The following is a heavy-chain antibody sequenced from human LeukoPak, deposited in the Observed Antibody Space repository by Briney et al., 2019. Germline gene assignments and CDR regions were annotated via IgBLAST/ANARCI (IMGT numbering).Heavy chain of an antibody. J-gene: IGHJ4*02. V-gene: IGHV5-51*01. CDR3: AGHFSVLHNEIAGFGN. CDR1: GDSFTNSW. Sequence: GESLKISCKGSGDSFTNSWIGWVRQMPGKGLEWMGIIYGGNSNTRYSPSFQGQVTLSADRSISTAYLQWSSLKASDTAIYYCAGHFSVLHNEIAGFGNWGQGTPVTVSS. CDR2: IYGGNSNT. D-gene: IGHD3-3*01.